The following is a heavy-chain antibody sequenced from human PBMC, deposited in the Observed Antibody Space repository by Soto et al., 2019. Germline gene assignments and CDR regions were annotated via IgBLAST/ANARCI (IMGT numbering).Heavy chain of an antibody. V-gene: IGHV1-69*13. D-gene: IGHD1-20*01. CDR1: GGTFSSYA. CDR2: IIPIFGTA. Sequence: GASVKVSCKASGGTFSSYAISWVRQAPGQGLEWMGGIIPIFGTANYAQKFQGRVTITADESTSTAYMELSSLRSEDKAVYYCARMASGRYNWNKDDWFDPWGQGTLVTVSS. J-gene: IGHJ5*02. CDR3: ARMASGRYNWNKDDWFDP.